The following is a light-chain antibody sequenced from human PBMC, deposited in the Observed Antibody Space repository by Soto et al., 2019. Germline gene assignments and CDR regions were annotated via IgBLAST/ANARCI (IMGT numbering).Light chain of an antibody. CDR2: RNT. CDR3: QVWDSSGDQYV. V-gene: IGLV3-21*02. CDR1: SIGSSS. J-gene: IGLJ1*01. Sequence: SYELTQPPSVSVAPGQTATITCGENSIGSSSVHWYLQKQGRAPVLVIYRNTERPSGIPERFSGSNFGNTATLTISSVEAEDEADYSCQVWDSSGDQYVFGPGTKLTVL.